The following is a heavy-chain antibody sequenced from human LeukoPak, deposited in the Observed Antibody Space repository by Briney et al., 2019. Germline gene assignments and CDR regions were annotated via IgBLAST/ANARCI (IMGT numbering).Heavy chain of an antibody. Sequence: GGSLRLSCAASGFTVSSNYMSWVRQAPRKGLEWVSVIYSGGSTYYADSVKGRFTISRDNSKNTLYLQMNSLRAEDTAVYYCASGYCSSTSCYNYYYYMDVWGKGTTVTVSS. V-gene: IGHV3-53*01. D-gene: IGHD2-2*02. CDR3: ASGYCSSTSCYNYYYYMDV. CDR2: IYSGGST. CDR1: GFTVSSNY. J-gene: IGHJ6*03.